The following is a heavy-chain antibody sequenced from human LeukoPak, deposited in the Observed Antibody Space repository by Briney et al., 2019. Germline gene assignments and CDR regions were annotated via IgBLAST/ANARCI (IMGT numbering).Heavy chain of an antibody. CDR1: HDEMTIHY. Sequence: THTLSHDEMTIHYWVSSSQARGVGKECIGHISYSGSTNYNPSLKSRVTISVDTSKNHFSLKLNSVTAADTAVYYCARGYSTGWTYYFDYWGQGALVTVSS. J-gene: IGHJ4*02. CDR3: ARGYSTGWTYYFDY. V-gene: IGHV4-59*11. D-gene: IGHD6-25*01. CDR2: ISYSGST.